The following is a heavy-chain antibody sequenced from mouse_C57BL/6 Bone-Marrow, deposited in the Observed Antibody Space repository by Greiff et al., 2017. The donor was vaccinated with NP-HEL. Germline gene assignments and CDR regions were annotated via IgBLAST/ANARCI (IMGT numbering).Heavy chain of an antibody. CDR3: ARCNYAYAMDY. CDR2: INPSTGGT. D-gene: IGHD2-1*01. CDR1: GYSFTGYY. Sequence: EVKLEESGPELVKPGASVKISCKASGYSFTGYYMNWVKQSPEKSLEWIGEINPSTGGTTYNQKFKAKATLTVDKSSRTAYMQLKSLTSEDSAVYYCARCNYAYAMDYWGQGTSVTVSS. V-gene: IGHV1-42*01. J-gene: IGHJ4*01.